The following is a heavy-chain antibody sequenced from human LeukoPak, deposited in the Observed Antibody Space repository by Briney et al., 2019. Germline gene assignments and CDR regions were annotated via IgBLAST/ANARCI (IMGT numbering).Heavy chain of an antibody. CDR3: AKDLPAGSGTYYNPLDY. J-gene: IGHJ4*02. CDR2: IYSGGST. Sequence: GGSLRLSCAASGFTVSSNYISWVRQAPGKGLEWVSVIYSGGSTNYADSVKGRFTISRDNSKNTLSLQMNSLRPEDTAVYYCAKDLPAGSGTYYNPLDYWGQGTLVTVSS. D-gene: IGHD3-10*01. CDR1: GFTVSSNY. V-gene: IGHV3-66*02.